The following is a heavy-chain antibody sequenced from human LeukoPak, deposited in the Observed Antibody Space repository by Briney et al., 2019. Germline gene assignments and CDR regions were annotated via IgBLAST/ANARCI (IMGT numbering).Heavy chain of an antibody. D-gene: IGHD3-3*01. CDR2: IYYSGNT. CDR3: ARGRSGYDYYGMDV. V-gene: IGHV4-59*12. Sequence: SETLSLTCTVSGGSISSYYWSWIRQPPGKGLEWIGYIYYSGNTNYNPSLKSRVTISVDTSKNQFSLKLSSVTAADTAVYYCARGRSGYDYYGMDVWGQGTTVTVSS. CDR1: GGSISSYY. J-gene: IGHJ6*02.